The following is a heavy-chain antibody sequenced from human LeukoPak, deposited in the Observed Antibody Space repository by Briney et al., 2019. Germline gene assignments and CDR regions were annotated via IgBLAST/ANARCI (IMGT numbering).Heavy chain of an antibody. CDR3: AGPSGSYDY. CDR1: GGSISSRSCY. Sequence: SETLSLTCTGSGGSISSRSCYWSWIRQPPGKGREWIGYICYSGSTNYNPSLKSRVTISVDTSTNQFSLKLSSVTAADTAVYYCAGPSGSYDYWGQGTLVTVS. J-gene: IGHJ4*02. CDR2: ICYSGST. V-gene: IGHV4-61*01. D-gene: IGHD1-26*01.